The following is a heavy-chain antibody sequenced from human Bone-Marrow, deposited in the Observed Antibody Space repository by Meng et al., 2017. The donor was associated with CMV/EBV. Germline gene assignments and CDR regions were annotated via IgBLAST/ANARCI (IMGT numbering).Heavy chain of an antibody. D-gene: IGHD2-21*01. Sequence: GGSLRLSCVASGFTFTSYLMSWVRQAPGKGLEWVANIKQDGSEAYYEDSVKGRFTISRDNTKNSLYLQMNSLRVEDTAVYYCAREEGYFWGQGTLVTVSS. J-gene: IGHJ4*02. CDR3: AREEGYF. V-gene: IGHV3-7*01. CDR1: GFTFTSYL. CDR2: IKQDGSEA.